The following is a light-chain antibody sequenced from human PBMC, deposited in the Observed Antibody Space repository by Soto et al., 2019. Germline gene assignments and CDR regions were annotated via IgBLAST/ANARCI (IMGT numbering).Light chain of an antibody. J-gene: IGLJ1*01. Sequence: QSALTQPPSASGSPGQSVTISCTGTSSDVGGYNYVSWYQQHPGKAPKLMIYEVSKRPSGVPDRFSGSKSGNTASLTVSGLQAEDEADYYCISYACNQGYFFGTGTKVTVL. CDR1: SSDVGGYNY. CDR2: EVS. V-gene: IGLV2-8*01. CDR3: ISYACNQGYF.